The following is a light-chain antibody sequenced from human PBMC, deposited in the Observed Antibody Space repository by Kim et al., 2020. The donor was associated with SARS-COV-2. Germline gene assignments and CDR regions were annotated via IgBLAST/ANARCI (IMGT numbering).Light chain of an antibody. J-gene: IGKJ1*01. Sequence: SSPGERATLACRASQGVGRQLAWSRQKPGQAPRLVIYDASVRATGIAARFSGSGSGTDFTLTISSLEPEDFAVYFCQQRRYWPVTFGQGTKVDIK. CDR2: DAS. CDR1: QGVGRQ. CDR3: QQRRYWPVT. V-gene: IGKV3-11*01.